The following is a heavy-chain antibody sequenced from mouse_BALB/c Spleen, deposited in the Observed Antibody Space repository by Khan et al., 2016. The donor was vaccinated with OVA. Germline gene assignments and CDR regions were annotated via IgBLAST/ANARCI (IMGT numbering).Heavy chain of an antibody. V-gene: IGHV5-6-5*01. CDR3: ARVNGSSGVDD. CDR2: IGSGGST. Sequence: EVELVESGGGLVKPGGSLKLSCAASGFTFSRYPMSWVRQTPEKRLEWVASIGSGGSTYHPDSVKGRFTISRDNARNILFLQKRSLRSEDTAMYFCARVNGSSGVDDWGQGTSLTVSS. CDR1: GFTFSRYP. J-gene: IGHJ2*02. D-gene: IGHD1-1*01.